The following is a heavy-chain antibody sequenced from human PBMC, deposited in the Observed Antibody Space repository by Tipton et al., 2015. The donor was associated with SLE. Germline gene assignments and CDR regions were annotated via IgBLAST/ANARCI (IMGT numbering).Heavy chain of an antibody. Sequence: LRLSCAVYGGSFSDYYWSWIRQPPGKGLEWIGEINHSGSTNYNPSLKSRVTISVDTSKNQFSLKLSSVTAADTAVYYCARGGAAYYYYYYMDVWGKGTTVTVSS. J-gene: IGHJ6*03. CDR1: GGSFSDYY. CDR3: ARGGAAYYYYYYMDV. V-gene: IGHV4-34*01. D-gene: IGHD3-10*01. CDR2: INHSGST.